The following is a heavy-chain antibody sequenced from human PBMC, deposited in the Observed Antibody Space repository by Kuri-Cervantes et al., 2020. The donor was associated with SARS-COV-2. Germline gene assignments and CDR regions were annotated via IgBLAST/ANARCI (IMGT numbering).Heavy chain of an antibody. CDR1: GFTISSYW. CDR2: ISSSSSYI. Sequence: GGSLKISCAVSGFTISSYWMHWVRQAPGKGLEWVSSISSSSSYIYYADSVKGRFTISRDNAKNSLYLQMNSLRAEDTAVYYCARDSSSWGPYYFDYWGQGTLVTVSS. D-gene: IGHD6-13*01. CDR3: ARDSSSWGPYYFDY. V-gene: IGHV3-21*01. J-gene: IGHJ4*02.